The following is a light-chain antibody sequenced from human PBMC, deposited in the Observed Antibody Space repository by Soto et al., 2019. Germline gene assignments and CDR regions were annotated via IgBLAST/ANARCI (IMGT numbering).Light chain of an antibody. CDR2: KDT. J-gene: IGLJ1*01. CDR1: ELPKEY. CDR3: LSADSSRLYV. Sequence: SYELTQPPSVSVSPGQTARITCSGDELPKEYAYWYQQKPGQAPLLVIYKDTERPSGIPERFSASSSGKTVTLTISGVQAEDEGDYYCLSADSSRLYVFGTGTTVTVL. V-gene: IGLV3-25*02.